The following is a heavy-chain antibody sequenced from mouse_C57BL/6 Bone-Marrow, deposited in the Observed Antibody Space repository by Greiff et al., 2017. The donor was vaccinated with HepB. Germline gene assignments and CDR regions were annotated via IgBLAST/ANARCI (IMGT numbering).Heavy chain of an antibody. D-gene: IGHD2-1*01. V-gene: IGHV1-15*01. CDR3: TMIYGNYPMDY. CDR2: IDPETGGT. Sequence: QVQLQQSGAELVRPGASVTLSCKASGYTFTDYEMHWVKQTPVHGLEWIGAIDPETGGTAYNQKFKGKAILTADKSSSTAYMELRSLTSEDSAVYYCTMIYGNYPMDYWGQGTSVTVSS. CDR1: GYTFTDYE. J-gene: IGHJ4*01.